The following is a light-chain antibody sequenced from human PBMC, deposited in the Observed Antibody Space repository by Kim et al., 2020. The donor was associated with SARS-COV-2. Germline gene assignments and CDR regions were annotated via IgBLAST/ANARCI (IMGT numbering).Light chain of an antibody. CDR2: QDT. J-gene: IGLJ2*01. V-gene: IGLV3-1*01. CDR3: QAWDTSTVI. CDR1: KLGDKY. Sequence: SYELTQPPSVSVSPRQTASITCSGDKLGDKYACWYQQKPGQSPVLVIYQDTKRPSGIPERFSGSNSGNTATLTISGTQPMDEADYYCQAWDTSTVIFGGGTQLTV.